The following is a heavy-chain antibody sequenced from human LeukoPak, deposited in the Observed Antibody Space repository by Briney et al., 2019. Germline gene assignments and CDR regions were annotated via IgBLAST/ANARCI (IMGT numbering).Heavy chain of an antibody. V-gene: IGHV3-9*01. CDR3: ATLPYGAGSSELDY. Sequence: GRSLRLSCAASGFTFDDYAMHWVRQAPGKGLEWVSGISWNSGSIGYADSVKGRFTISRDNAKNSLYLQMNSLRAEDTALYYCATLPYGAGSSELDYWGQGTLVTVSS. J-gene: IGHJ4*02. CDR1: GFTFDDYA. D-gene: IGHD3-10*01. CDR2: ISWNSGSI.